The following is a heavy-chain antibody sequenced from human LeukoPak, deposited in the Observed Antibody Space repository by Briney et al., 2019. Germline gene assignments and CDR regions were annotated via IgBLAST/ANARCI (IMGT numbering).Heavy chain of an antibody. CDR3: ARGAAVAALYWYFDL. CDR1: GGSLSGYY. V-gene: IGHV4-34*01. CDR2: INHSGST. Sequence: SETLSLTCAVYGGSLSGYYWSWIRQPPGKGLEWIGEINHSGSTNYNPSLKSRVTISVDTSKNQFSLKLSSVTAADTAVYYCARGAAVAALYWYFDLWGRGTLVTVSS. J-gene: IGHJ2*01. D-gene: IGHD6-19*01.